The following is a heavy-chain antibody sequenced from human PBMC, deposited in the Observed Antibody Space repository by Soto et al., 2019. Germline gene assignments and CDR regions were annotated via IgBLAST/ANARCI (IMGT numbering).Heavy chain of an antibody. V-gene: IGHV5-10-1*01. Sequence: PGESLKISCKGSGYSFTSYWISWVRQMPGKGLEWMGRIDPSDSYTNYSPSFQGHVTISADKSISTAYLQWSSLKASDTAMYYWAGGGGPYYGMDVWGQGTTVTVSS. CDR1: GYSFTSYW. J-gene: IGHJ6*02. CDR3: AGGGGPYYGMDV. D-gene: IGHD3-16*01. CDR2: IDPSDSYT.